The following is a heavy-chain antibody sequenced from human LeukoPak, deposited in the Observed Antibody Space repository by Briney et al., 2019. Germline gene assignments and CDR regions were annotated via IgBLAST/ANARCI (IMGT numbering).Heavy chain of an antibody. CDR1: GFTFSDYY. CDR3: ARTETYYYGSSGYPLDY. Sequence: AGGSLRLSCAASGFTFSDYYMSWIRQAPGKGLEWVSYISSSGSTIYYADSVKGRFTISRDNAKNSLYLQMNSLRAEDTAVYYCARTETYYYGSSGYPLDYWGQGTLVTVSS. CDR2: ISSSGSTI. D-gene: IGHD3-22*01. J-gene: IGHJ4*02. V-gene: IGHV3-11*04.